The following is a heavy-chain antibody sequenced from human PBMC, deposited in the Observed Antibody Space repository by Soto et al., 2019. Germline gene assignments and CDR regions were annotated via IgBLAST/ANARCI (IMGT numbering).Heavy chain of an antibody. CDR3: ARGVVVPAAIPGFDY. V-gene: IGHV1-69*13. J-gene: IGHJ4*02. Sequence: ASVKVSCKASGGTFSSYAISWVRQAPGQGLEWMGGIIPIFGTANYAQKFQGRVTITADESTSTAYMELSSLRSEDKAVYYCARGVVVPAAIPGFDYWGQGTLVTVSS. CDR1: GGTFSSYA. D-gene: IGHD2-2*02. CDR2: IIPIFGTA.